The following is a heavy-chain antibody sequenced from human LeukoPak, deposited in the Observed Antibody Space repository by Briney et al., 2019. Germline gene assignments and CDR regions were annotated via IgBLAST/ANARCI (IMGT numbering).Heavy chain of an antibody. CDR1: GFSLTDSW. V-gene: IGHV3-15*01. J-gene: IGHJ4*02. CDR2: IKSKIDGGPI. CDR3: TCNSTL. D-gene: IGHD5-24*01. Sequence: GGSLRLSCTASGFSLTDSWMSWVRQAPGKGLEWVGQIKSKIDGGPISYAGAVRGRFTISRDDSQNTLHLQLNSLKTEDTAVYYCTCNSTLWGQGALVTVSS.